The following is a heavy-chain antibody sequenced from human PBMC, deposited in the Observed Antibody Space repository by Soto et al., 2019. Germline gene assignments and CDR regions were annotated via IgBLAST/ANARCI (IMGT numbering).Heavy chain of an antibody. D-gene: IGHD3-10*01. CDR2: ISSSSSYI. Sequence: GGSLRLSCTGSGFTFSSSTMTWVRQGPGKGLEWVSSISSSSSYIYFADSLKGRFTIPRDNAKNSLYLQMNSLRAEDTAVYYCARDIGGMPAVWGQGTQVTVSS. CDR1: GFTFSSST. CDR3: ARDIGGMPAV. V-gene: IGHV3-21*06. J-gene: IGHJ4*02.